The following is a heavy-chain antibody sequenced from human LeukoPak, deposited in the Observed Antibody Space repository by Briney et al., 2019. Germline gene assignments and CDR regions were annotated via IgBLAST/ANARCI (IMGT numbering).Heavy chain of an antibody. Sequence: PGRSLRLSCAASGFTFDDYAMHWVRQAPGKGLEWVSGISWNSGSIGYADSVKGRFTISRDSAKNSLYLQMNSLRAEDTALYYCAKLSSRGEYYYYYGMDVWGQGTTVTVSS. D-gene: IGHD3-10*01. J-gene: IGHJ6*02. CDR2: ISWNSGSI. CDR3: AKLSSRGEYYYYYGMDV. CDR1: GFTFDDYA. V-gene: IGHV3-9*01.